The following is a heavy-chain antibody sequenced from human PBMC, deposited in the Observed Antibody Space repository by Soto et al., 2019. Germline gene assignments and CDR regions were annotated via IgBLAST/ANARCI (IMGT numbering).Heavy chain of an antibody. Sequence: AADTLSLTCEVPGYSIGSYNWWGCIRQPPGQVLECIGYSYYTVTTYYNLSLKIRVTMSVDTAKDQFSLKVQYVTAADTAVYSCARTSRLKTRKLDYWGQGILVTVSS. V-gene: IGHV4-28*01. CDR1: GYSIGSYNW. CDR3: ARTSRLKTRKLDY. J-gene: IGHJ4*02. CDR2: SYYTVTT.